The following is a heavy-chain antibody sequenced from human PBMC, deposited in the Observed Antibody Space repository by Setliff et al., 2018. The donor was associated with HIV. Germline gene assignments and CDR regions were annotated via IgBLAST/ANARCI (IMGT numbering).Heavy chain of an antibody. V-gene: IGHV1-18*01. Sequence: GASVKVSCKASGYTFINYHITWVRPAPGQGLEWVGSISASSVNTNYTQGRVTMTTDISTSTAYMQLRSRRSADSAVYYCARVPVSNYYYYMDVWGKGTTVTVS. CDR3: ARVPVSNYYYYMDV. J-gene: IGHJ6*03. CDR2: ISASSVNT. CDR1: GYTFINYH.